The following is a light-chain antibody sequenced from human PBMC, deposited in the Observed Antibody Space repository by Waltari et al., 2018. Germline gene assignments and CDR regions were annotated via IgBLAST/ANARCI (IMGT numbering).Light chain of an antibody. Sequence: DIQMTQSPSSLSASVGDTVTITCQASQGIGNNLNWYQQKQGKAPKLLIYRASSLQSGIPSRFIGMGSVTDFTLTISSLQPEDFATYYCQQGYSYPYSFGQGTKVEIK. J-gene: IGKJ2*03. CDR1: QGIGNN. CDR2: RAS. V-gene: IGKV1-16*01. CDR3: QQGYSYPYS.